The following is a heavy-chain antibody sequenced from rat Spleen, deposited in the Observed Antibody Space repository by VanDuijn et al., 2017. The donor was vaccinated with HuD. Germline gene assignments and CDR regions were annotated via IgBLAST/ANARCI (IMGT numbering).Heavy chain of an antibody. CDR3: TGPFDY. Sequence: EVQLVESGGGLVQPGRSLKLSCAASGLTFSNYDMACVRQAPTTGLEWVASITNAAGSTYYPDSVHGRFTISIDNAKSTLYLQMNSLRSEDTATYYCTGPFDYWGQGVMGTVSS. J-gene: IGHJ2*01. CDR2: ITNAAGST. CDR1: GLTFSNYD. V-gene: IGHV5-27*01.